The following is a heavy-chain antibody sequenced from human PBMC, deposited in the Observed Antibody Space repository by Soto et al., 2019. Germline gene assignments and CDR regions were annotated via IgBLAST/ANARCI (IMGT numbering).Heavy chain of an antibody. D-gene: IGHD6-13*01. CDR1: GGSISSSSYY. Sequence: SETLSLTCTVSGGSISSSSYYWGWIRQPPGKGLEWIGSIYYSGSTYYNPSLKSRVTISVDTSKNQFSLKLSSVTAADTAVYYCARQSSPFDYWGQGTLVTVSS. V-gene: IGHV4-39*01. CDR2: IYYSGST. J-gene: IGHJ4*02. CDR3: ARQSSPFDY.